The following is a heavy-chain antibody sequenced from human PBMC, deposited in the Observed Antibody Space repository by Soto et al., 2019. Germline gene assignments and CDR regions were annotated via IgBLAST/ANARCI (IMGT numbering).Heavy chain of an antibody. CDR3: ARGLGGRMDD. J-gene: IGHJ6*02. D-gene: IGHD3-16*01. V-gene: IGHV1-69*08. Sequence: QVQMVQSGAEVKKPGSSVRVSCKASGTIFSSYTISWVRQAPGQGLEWMGRIIPILGETNSPQKFQGRGTRTADKSTNTAYMELNSLRLEDTVLYYCARGLGGRMDDWGQGTPVTVSS. CDR1: GTIFSSYT. CDR2: IIPILGET.